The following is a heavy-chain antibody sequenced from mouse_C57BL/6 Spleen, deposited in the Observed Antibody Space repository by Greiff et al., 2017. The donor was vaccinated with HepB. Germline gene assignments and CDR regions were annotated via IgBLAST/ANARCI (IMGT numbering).Heavy chain of an antibody. CDR3: ATLWDY. Sequence: EVQLQQSGPELVKPGASVKISCKASGYTFTDYYMNWVKQSHGKSLEWIGDINPNNGGTSYNQKFKGKATLTVDKSSSTAYMELRSLTSEDSAVYYCATLWDYWGQGTSVTVSS. V-gene: IGHV1-26*01. J-gene: IGHJ4*01. CDR1: GYTFTDYY. CDR2: INPNNGGT. D-gene: IGHD2-3*01.